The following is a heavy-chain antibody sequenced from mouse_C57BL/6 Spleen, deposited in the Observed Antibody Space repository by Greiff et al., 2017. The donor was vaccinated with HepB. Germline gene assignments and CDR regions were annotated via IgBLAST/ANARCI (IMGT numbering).Heavy chain of an antibody. CDR2: IDPSDSYT. V-gene: IGHV1-59*01. CDR1: GYTFTSYW. J-gene: IGHJ2*01. Sequence: QVQLQQPGAELVRPGTSVKLSCKASGYTFTSYWMHWVKQRPGQGLEWIGVIDPSDSYTNYNQKFKGKATLTVDTSSSTAYMQLSSLTSEDSAVYYCARYGGYYDGGYSGQGTTLTVSS. CDR3: ARYGGYYDGGY. D-gene: IGHD2-3*01.